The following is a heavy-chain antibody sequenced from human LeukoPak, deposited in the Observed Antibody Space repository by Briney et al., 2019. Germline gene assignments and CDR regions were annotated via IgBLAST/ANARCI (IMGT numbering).Heavy chain of an antibody. CDR3: ARARYCSSTGCYSYAFDI. Sequence: GGSLRLSCAASGFTFSSYAMHWVRQAPGKGLEYVSAISSNGGSTYYANSVKGRFTISRDNSKNTLYLQMGSLRAEDMAVYYCARARYCSSTGCYSYAFDIWGQGTTVTVSS. CDR2: ISSNGGST. CDR1: GFTFSSYA. J-gene: IGHJ3*02. V-gene: IGHV3-64*01. D-gene: IGHD2-2*01.